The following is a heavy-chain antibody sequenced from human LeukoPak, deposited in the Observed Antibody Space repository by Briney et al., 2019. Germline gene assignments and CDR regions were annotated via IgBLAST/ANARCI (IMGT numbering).Heavy chain of an antibody. D-gene: IGHD2-21*02. CDR2: INQDGSKK. V-gene: IGHV3-7*01. CDR3: AKWGPHCVGDYCPALDS. J-gene: IGHJ4*02. Sequence: GGSLRLSCVASRFTFSNYWMSWVRQAPGKGLEWVANINQDGSKKVYADSMKGRFTISRDNAKESLYLQLNSLRADDTAVYYCAKWGPHCVGDYCPALDSWGQGTLVTVSS. CDR1: RFTFSNYW.